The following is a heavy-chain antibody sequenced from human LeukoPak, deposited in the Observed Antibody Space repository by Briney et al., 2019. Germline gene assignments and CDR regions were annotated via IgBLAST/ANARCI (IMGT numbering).Heavy chain of an antibody. CDR1: GGSISSSSYY. J-gene: IGHJ4*02. CDR2: IYYSGST. Sequence: SETLSLTCTVSGGSISSSSYYWGWIRQPPGKGLEWIGSIYYSGSTYYNPSLKSRVTISVDTSKNQFSLKLSSVTAADTAVYYCARSYYDSSGYRYWGQGTLVTVSS. V-gene: IGHV4-39*01. CDR3: ARSYYDSSGYRY. D-gene: IGHD3-22*01.